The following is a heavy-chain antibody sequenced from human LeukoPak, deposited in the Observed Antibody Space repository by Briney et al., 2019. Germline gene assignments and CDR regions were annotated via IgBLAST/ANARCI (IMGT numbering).Heavy chain of an antibody. Sequence: GGSLRLSCVASGFTFSNYAMNWVRQAPGKGLEWVSGVSGGGSSTYYADSVKGRFTISRDNSKNMLYLQMNSLRAEDTAVYYCAKDLYTSRYACCFDYWGQGTLVTVST. V-gene: IGHV3-23*01. CDR3: AKDLYTSRYACCFDY. D-gene: IGHD6-13*01. J-gene: IGHJ4*02. CDR1: GFTFSNYA. CDR2: VSGGGSST.